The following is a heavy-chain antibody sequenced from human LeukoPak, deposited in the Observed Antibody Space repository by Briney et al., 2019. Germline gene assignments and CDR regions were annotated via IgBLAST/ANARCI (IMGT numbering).Heavy chain of an antibody. D-gene: IGHD3-10*01. V-gene: IGHV3-48*01. CDR3: ARGFTMVRGGTYNWFDP. Sequence: PGRSLRLSCAASGFTFSSYSMNWVRQAPGKGLEWVSYISSSSSTIYYADSVKGRFTISRDNAKNSLYLQMNSLRAEDTAVYYCARGFTMVRGGTYNWFDPWGQGTLVTVSS. CDR2: ISSSSSTI. J-gene: IGHJ5*02. CDR1: GFTFSSYS.